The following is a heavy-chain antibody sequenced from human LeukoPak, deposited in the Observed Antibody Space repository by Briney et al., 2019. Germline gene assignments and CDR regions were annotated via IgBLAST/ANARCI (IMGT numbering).Heavy chain of an antibody. Sequence: GGSLRLSCVTSGFIFSSSDMHWVRQAPGKGLEWVAFIRNDGSDKYYVDSVEGRFTISRDNSKNTVYLHMNSPRADDTAVYYCVKDRKQWLVYFDDWGQGTLVTVSS. CDR1: GFIFSSSD. D-gene: IGHD6-19*01. J-gene: IGHJ4*02. CDR2: IRNDGSDK. V-gene: IGHV3-30*02. CDR3: VKDRKQWLVYFDD.